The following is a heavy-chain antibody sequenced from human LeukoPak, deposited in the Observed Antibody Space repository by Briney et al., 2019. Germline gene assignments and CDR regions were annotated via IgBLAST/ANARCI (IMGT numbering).Heavy chain of an antibody. CDR3: AREISCTSTICHSHAFDI. V-gene: IGHV3-21*01. D-gene: IGHD2-2*01. CDR2: ISGSSYYI. J-gene: IGHJ3*02. CDR1: GFTFRTYT. Sequence: TGGSLRLSCAASGFTFRTYTMNWVRQAPGKGLEWVSSISGSSYYIYYADSVKGRFTISRDNAKNSLYLQMNSLRAEDTAVYYCAREISCTSTICHSHAFDIWGQGTMVTVSS.